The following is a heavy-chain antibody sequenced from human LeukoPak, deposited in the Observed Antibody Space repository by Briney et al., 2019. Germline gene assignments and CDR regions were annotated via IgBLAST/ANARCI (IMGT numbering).Heavy chain of an antibody. J-gene: IGHJ4*02. Sequence: ASVKVSCKASGYTFTGYYLLWVRQAPGQGLEWVGGINSNNGDTHYAQNFQGKVTMTRDTSISTAYMELSRLGSDDTAVYYCARDGDGYNLDWGQGTLVTVSS. CDR3: ARDGDGYNLD. CDR2: INSNNGDT. V-gene: IGHV1-2*02. D-gene: IGHD5-24*01. CDR1: GYTFTGYY.